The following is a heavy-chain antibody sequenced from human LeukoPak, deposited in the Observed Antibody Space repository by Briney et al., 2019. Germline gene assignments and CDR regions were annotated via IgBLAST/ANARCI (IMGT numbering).Heavy chain of an antibody. J-gene: IGHJ3*02. CDR2: ISPSGST. CDR3: AREFWNYRSGNLQAFDI. CDR1: GDSISTYY. Sequence: SETLSLTCTVSGDSISTYYWSWIRQPPGKGLEWIGRISPSGSTKYNPSLKSRVTISVDTSKNQFSLRLSSVTAADPAVYYCAREFWNYRSGNLQAFDIWGQGTMVTVSS. D-gene: IGHD3-10*01. V-gene: IGHV4-4*07.